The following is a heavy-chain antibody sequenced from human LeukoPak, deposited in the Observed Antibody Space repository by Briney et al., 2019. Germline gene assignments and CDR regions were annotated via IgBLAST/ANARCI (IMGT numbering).Heavy chain of an antibody. CDR1: GGTFSSYA. J-gene: IGHJ6*02. CDR3: ARDIHRGLYYHYGMDV. V-gene: IGHV1-69*13. CDR2: IIPIFGTA. Sequence: GASVKVSCKASGGTFSSYAISWVRQAPGQGLEWMGGIIPIFGTANYAQKFQGRVTITADESTSTAYMELSSLRSEDTAVYYCARDIHRGLYYHYGMDVWGQGTTVTVSS. D-gene: IGHD2-2*02.